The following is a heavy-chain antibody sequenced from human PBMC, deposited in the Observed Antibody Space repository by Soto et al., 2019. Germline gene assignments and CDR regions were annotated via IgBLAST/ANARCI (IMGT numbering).Heavy chain of an antibody. CDR2: IIPILGIA. V-gene: IGHV1-69*04. D-gene: IGHD2-2*01. Sequence: SVKVSCKASGGTFSSYTISWVRQAPGQGLEWMGRIIPILGIANYAQKFQGRVTITADKSTSTAYMELSSLRSEDTAVYYCAREDIVVVPAADSVYNWFDPWGQGTLATVSS. CDR3: AREDIVVVPAADSVYNWFDP. CDR1: GGTFSSYT. J-gene: IGHJ5*02.